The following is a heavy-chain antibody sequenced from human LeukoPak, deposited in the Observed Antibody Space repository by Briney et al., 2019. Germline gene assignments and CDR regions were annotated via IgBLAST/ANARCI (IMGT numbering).Heavy chain of an antibody. D-gene: IGHD3-9*01. Sequence: GESLRLSCSTSGFTFSNHFMHWVRQAPGKGLEYVSSIGPNGASTLYADSVKGRFTISRDNSKDALYLQLTSLRLEDTALYYCVKDLTGTWSFDYWGQGTLVTVSS. J-gene: IGHJ4*02. V-gene: IGHV3-64D*06. CDR1: GFTFSNHF. CDR2: IGPNGAST. CDR3: VKDLTGTWSFDY.